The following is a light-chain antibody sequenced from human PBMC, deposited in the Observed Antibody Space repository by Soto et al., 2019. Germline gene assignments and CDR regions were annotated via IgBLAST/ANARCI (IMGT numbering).Light chain of an antibody. CDR3: QQSYSTPWT. Sequence: DIQMTQSPSTLSASVGDRVTITCRASQSISSWLAWYQQKPGKAPKLLIYAASTLRSGVTSRFSGSGSGTDFTLTISSLQPEDFATYYCQQSYSTPWTFGQGTKVDIK. CDR1: QSISSW. CDR2: AAS. V-gene: IGKV1-39*01. J-gene: IGKJ1*01.